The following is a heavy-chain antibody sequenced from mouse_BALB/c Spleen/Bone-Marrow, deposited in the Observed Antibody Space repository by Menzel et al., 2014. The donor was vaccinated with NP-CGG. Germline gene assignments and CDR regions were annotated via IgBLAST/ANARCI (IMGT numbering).Heavy chain of an antibody. CDR3: TRSGNYLFAY. V-gene: IGHV1S81*02. D-gene: IGHD2-1*01. Sequence: VHLVESGAELVKPGASVRLSCKASGYTFTNYYMYWVKQRPGQGLEWIGEINPSNGGTNFNEKFKSKATLTVDKSSNTTYMQLSSLTSEDSAVYYCTRSGNYLFAYWGQGTLVTASA. J-gene: IGHJ3*01. CDR1: GYTFTNYY. CDR2: INPSNGGT.